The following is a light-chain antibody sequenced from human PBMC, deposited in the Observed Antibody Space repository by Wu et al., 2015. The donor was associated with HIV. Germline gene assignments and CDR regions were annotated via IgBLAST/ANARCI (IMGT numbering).Light chain of an antibody. CDR3: QQSYSTPGT. J-gene: IGKJ2*02. CDR2: WAS. V-gene: IGKV1-5*03. CDR1: ESLSNR. Sequence: DIQMTQSPSTLSASVGERVTITCRASESLSNRLAWYQQKPGKAPQLLIYWASTLETGAPSRFIGSGSETEFTLTITSLQPDDFATYYCQQSYSTPGTFGQGTKLEIK.